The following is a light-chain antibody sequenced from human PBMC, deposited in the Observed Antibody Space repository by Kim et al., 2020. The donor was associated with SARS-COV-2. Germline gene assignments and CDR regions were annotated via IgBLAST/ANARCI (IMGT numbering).Light chain of an antibody. CDR1: QSISSY. V-gene: IGKV1-39*01. CDR3: QQSYSTRGT. CDR2: AAS. Sequence: ASVGDRVTITCRASQSISSYLNWYQQKPGKTPKLLISAASSLQSGVPSRFSGSGSGTDFTLTISSLQPEDFATYYCQQSYSTRGTFGQGAKVDIK. J-gene: IGKJ1*01.